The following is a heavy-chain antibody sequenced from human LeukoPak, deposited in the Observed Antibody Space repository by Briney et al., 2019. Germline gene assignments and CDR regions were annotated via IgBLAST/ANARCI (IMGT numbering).Heavy chain of an antibody. D-gene: IGHD3-9*01. V-gene: IGHV5-51*01. CDR2: IYPGDSDT. Sequence: GESLKISCKGSGYRFNNYWIGWVRPMPGKGLEWMGIIYPGDSDTRYSPSFQGLVTISADKSISTAYVQWSSLKASDTAMYYCARLYDILTSNSFDPWGQGTLVTVSS. J-gene: IGHJ5*02. CDR3: ARLYDILTSNSFDP. CDR1: GYRFNNYW.